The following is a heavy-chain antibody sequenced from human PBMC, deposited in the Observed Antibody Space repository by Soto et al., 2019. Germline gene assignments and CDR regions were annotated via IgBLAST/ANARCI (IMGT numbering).Heavy chain of an antibody. Sequence: QVTVKESDPVLVKPTETLTLTCTVSGFSLSNAGLGVSWIRQPPGKALEWLAHIFSNDEKSYSTSLKSRLTISKDPSKSQVVLIMTTIDPVDTATYYCASTYSSSWYWFDPWGQGTLVTVSS. V-gene: IGHV2-26*04. CDR1: GFSLSNAGLG. D-gene: IGHD6-13*01. CDR3: ASTYSSSWYWFDP. J-gene: IGHJ5*02. CDR2: IFSNDEK.